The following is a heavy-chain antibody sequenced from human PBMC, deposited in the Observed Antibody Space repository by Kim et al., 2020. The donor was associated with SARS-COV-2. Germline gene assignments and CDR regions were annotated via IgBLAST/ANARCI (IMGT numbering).Heavy chain of an antibody. CDR1: GFTFSSYG. CDR3: AKAREKVVITTGDLDY. Sequence: GGSLRLSCAASGFTFSSYGMHWVRQAPGKGLEWVAVISYAGSNKYYADSVKGRFTISSDNSKNTLYLQMNSLRAEDTAVYYCAKAREKVVITTGDLDYWGHGALGTVSS. CDR2: ISYAGSNK. J-gene: IGHJ4*01. V-gene: IGHV3-30*18. D-gene: IGHD3-22*01.